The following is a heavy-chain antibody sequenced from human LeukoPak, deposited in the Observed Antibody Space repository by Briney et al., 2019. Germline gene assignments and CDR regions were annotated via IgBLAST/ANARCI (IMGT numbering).Heavy chain of an antibody. J-gene: IGHJ3*02. CDR3: ARDGEGRRCLQFGAFDI. Sequence: PSETLSLTCTVSGGSISSYYWSWIRQPPGKGLEWIGYIYYSGSINYNPSLKSRVTISVDTSKNQFSLKLTSVTAADTAVYYCARDGEGRRCLQFGAFDIWGQGTMVTVSS. CDR2: IYYSGSI. CDR1: GGSISSYY. D-gene: IGHD5-24*01. V-gene: IGHV4-59*01.